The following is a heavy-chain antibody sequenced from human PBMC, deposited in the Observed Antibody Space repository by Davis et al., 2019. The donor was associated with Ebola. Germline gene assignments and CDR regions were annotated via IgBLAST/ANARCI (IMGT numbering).Heavy chain of an antibody. V-gene: IGHV1-2*04. J-gene: IGHJ6*02. CDR2: INPNSGGT. CDR1: GYTFIGYY. Sequence: ASVKVSCKASGYTFIGYYMHWVRQAPGQGLEWMGWINPNSGGTNYAQKFQGWVTMTRDTSISTAYMELSRLRSDDTAVYYCARDLYYGMDVWGQGTTVTVSS. CDR3: ARDLYYGMDV.